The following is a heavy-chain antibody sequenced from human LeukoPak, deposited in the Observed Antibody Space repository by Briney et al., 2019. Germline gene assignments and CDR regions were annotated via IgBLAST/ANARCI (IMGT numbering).Heavy chain of an antibody. J-gene: IGHJ6*02. V-gene: IGHV1-8*01. D-gene: IGHD4-11*01. CDR2: MNPNSGNT. CDR3: ARGRTTEPYYYYYGMEV. Sequence: ASVKVSCKASGYTFTSYDINWVRQATGQGLEWMGWMNPNSGNTGYAQKFQGRVTMTRNTSKSTAYMELSSLRSEDTAVYYCARGRTTEPYYYYYGMEVWGQGTTVTVSS. CDR1: GYTFTSYD.